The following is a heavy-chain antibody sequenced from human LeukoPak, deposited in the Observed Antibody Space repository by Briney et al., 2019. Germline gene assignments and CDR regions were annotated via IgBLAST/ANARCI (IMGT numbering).Heavy chain of an antibody. J-gene: IGHJ5*02. CDR2: IYSGGNT. CDR3: ARDSRTSGFYGPAS. CDR1: GFTVSSNH. Sequence: GGSLRLSCAASGFTVSSNHMTWVRQAPGKGLEWVSVIYSGGNTYYADSVKGRFTISRDNAKNILYLQMNSLRAEDTAVYYCARDSRTSGFYGPASWGQGTLVTVSS. D-gene: IGHD5-12*01. V-gene: IGHV3-66*01.